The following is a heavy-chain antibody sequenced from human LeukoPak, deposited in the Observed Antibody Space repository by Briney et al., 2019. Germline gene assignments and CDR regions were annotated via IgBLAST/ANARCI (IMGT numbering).Heavy chain of an antibody. D-gene: IGHD2-15*01. Sequence: PSETLSLTCTVSGGSISSGGYYWSWIRQHPGKGLEWIGYIYYSGSTYYNPSLKSRVTISVDTSKNQFSLKLSSVTAADTAVYYCARETRIGAPRRHPGYGMDVWGQGTTVTVS. CDR3: ARETRIGAPRRHPGYGMDV. V-gene: IGHV4-31*03. CDR2: IYYSGST. CDR1: GGSISSGGYY. J-gene: IGHJ6*02.